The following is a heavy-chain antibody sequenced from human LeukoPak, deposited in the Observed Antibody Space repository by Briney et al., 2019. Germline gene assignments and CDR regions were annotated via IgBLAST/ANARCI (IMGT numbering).Heavy chain of an antibody. J-gene: IGHJ4*02. CDR2: ISSSATYI. D-gene: IGHD2-2*01. CDR3: MRAAIRVDFFDS. CDR1: GFLFGGHA. Sequence: GGSLRLSCAASGFLFGGHAMMWVRQAPGKGLECVSSISSSATYINYADSVKGRFTISRDNAKNSLFLDMNSLRVEDAAVYYCMRAAIRVDFFDSWGEGTLVTVSS. V-gene: IGHV3-21*01.